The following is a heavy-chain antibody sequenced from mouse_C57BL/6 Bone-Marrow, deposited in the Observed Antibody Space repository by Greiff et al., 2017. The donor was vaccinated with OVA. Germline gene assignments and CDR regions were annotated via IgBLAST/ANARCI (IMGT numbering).Heavy chain of an antibody. CDR2: IYPGSGST. Sequence: VKLMASGAELVKPGASVKMSCTASCYTFPSYWLTCVQQSPGPVLEWIGDIYPGSGSTNSNEKFKSKATLTVDTSSSTAYMQLSSLTSEDSAVYYCASGYFDVWGTGTTVTVSS. CDR3: ASGYFDV. J-gene: IGHJ1*03. V-gene: IGHV1-55*01. CDR1: CYTFPSYW.